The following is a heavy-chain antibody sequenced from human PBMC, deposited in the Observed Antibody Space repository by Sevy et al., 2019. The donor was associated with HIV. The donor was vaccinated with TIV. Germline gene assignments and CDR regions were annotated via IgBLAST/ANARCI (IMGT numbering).Heavy chain of an antibody. D-gene: IGHD1-26*01. CDR1: GFIFGDYG. CDR2: FKSKIHGGTT. CDR3: TRWSGSQSIFDY. Sequence: GESLKISCTASGFIFGDYGMSWVRQAPGKGLEWIAFFKSKIHGGTTENAASVKGRFTISRDDSKNIVYLQMSNLKTEDTAVYYCTRWSGSQSIFDYWGQRTLVTVSS. V-gene: IGHV3-49*04. J-gene: IGHJ4*02.